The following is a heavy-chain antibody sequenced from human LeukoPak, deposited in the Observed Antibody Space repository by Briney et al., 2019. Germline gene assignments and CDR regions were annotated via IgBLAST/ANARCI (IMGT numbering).Heavy chain of an antibody. Sequence: SETLSLTCTVSGDSISSGDYYWSWIRQPPGKGLEWIGYIHHGGSTYYNPSLKSRVTISVDTSTNQFSLKLNSVTVADTAVYYCARDRSGYDLVDYWGQGAQVTVPS. D-gene: IGHD3-10*01. J-gene: IGHJ4*02. CDR1: GDSISSGDYY. V-gene: IGHV4-30-2*01. CDR2: IHHGGST. CDR3: ARDRSGYDLVDY.